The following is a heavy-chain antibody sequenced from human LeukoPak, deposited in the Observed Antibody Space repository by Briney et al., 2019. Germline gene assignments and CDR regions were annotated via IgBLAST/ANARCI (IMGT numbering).Heavy chain of an antibody. Sequence: PGGSLRLSCAASGFTFSTFAMSWVRQAPGKGLEWVSDISGVGGSTYYADSVKGRFTISRDNSKSTLYLQMNSLRAEDTAVYYCARERHVVDTAMVSFDCWGQGTLVTVSS. CDR1: GFTFSTFA. D-gene: IGHD5-18*01. CDR2: ISGVGGST. CDR3: ARERHVVDTAMVSFDC. V-gene: IGHV3-23*01. J-gene: IGHJ4*02.